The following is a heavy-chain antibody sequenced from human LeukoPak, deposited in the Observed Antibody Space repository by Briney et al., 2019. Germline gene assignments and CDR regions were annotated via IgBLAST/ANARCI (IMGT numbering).Heavy chain of an antibody. V-gene: IGHV1-18*01. Sequence: GASVNVSCKASGYTFTSYGISRVRQAPGQGLEWMGWISAYNGNTNYAQKLQGRVTMTTDTSTSTAYMELRSLRSDDTAVYYCASVRNDYVWGSYRYTYYFDYWGQGTMVTVSS. CDR3: ASVRNDYVWGSYRYTYYFDY. CDR1: GYTFTSYG. J-gene: IGHJ4*02. D-gene: IGHD3-16*02. CDR2: ISAYNGNT.